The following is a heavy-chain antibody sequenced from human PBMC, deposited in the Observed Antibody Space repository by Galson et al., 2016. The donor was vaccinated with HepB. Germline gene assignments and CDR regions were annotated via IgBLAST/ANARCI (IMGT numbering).Heavy chain of an antibody. CDR2: IYHSGST. CDR3: ARGGRSGGGWSDTNSFDY. CDR1: GASISSGDYY. Sequence: TLSLTCTVSGASISSGDYYWNWIRQPPGKGLEWIGYIYHSGSTDYNPSLKSRVTISVDRSKKQFSLKLSSVTAADTAVYYCARGGRSGGGWSDTNSFDYWGQGTLVTVSS. J-gene: IGHJ4*02. D-gene: IGHD2-15*01. V-gene: IGHV4-30-2*01.